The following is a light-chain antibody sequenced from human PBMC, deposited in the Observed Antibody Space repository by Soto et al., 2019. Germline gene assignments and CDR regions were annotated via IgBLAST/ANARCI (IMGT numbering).Light chain of an antibody. CDR2: DVS. J-gene: IGLJ1*01. CDR1: SSDVGGYNY. CDR3: SSYTSSSTEA. Sequence: VLTQPASVSGSPGQSITISCTGTSSDVGGYNYVSWYQQHPGKAPKLMIYDVSNRPSGVSNRFSGSKSGNTASLTISGLQAEDEADYYCSSYTSSSTEAFGTGTKVTVL. V-gene: IGLV2-14*01.